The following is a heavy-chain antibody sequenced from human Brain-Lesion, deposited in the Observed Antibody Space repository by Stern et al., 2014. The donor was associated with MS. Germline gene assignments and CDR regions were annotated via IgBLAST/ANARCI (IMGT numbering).Heavy chain of an antibody. CDR2: INPNTGGT. J-gene: IGHJ6*02. V-gene: IGHV1-2*02. CDR1: GYIFTGYY. D-gene: IGHD3-3*01. Sequence: VQLVQSGAEVKKPGASVKVSCKTSGYIFTGYYIHWVRQAPGQGLEWMAWINPNTGGTKYAQKFQGRVTMSRDTSISTAYVELSSPISDDTAVYYCARDQRGITIFGVVTDYYYLGMDVWGQGTTVTVSS. CDR3: ARDQRGITIFGVVTDYYYLGMDV.